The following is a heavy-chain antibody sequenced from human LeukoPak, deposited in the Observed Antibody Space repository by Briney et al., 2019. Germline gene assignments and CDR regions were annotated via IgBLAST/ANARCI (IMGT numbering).Heavy chain of an antibody. J-gene: IGHJ4*02. CDR1: GYTLTELS. V-gene: IGHV1-24*01. D-gene: IGHD3-22*01. CDR2: FDPEDGET. CDR3: ATRPIYDSSGYYYYFDY. Sequence: EASVKVSCKVSGYTLTELSMHWVRQAPGKGLEWMGGFDPEDGETIYAQKFQGRVTMTEDTSTDTAYMELSGLRSEDTAVYYCATRPIYDSSGYYYYFDYWGQGTLVTVSS.